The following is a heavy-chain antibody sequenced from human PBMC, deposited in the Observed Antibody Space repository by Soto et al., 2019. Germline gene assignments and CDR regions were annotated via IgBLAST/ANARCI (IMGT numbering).Heavy chain of an antibody. Sequence: QGQLVQSGAEVREPGASVKVSCKASGFTFTSYGIRWVRQAPGQGLEWIGWIYGYKGNPDYAQKFKGRVIISADSSTTTAYIELRNLRSDNTAVYYCARDQGGYCSGGSSHRCGLGGQGTLVTVS. D-gene: IGHD2-15*01. V-gene: IGHV1-18*01. CDR3: ARDQGGYCSGGSSHRCGL. CDR2: IYGYKGNP. J-gene: IGHJ4*02. CDR1: GFTFTSYG.